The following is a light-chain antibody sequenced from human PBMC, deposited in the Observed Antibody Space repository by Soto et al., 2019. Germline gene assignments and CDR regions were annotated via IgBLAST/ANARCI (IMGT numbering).Light chain of an antibody. CDR3: PQTFSPPDS. CDR2: VAS. V-gene: IGKV1-39*01. J-gene: IGKJ2*01. Sequence: DIQMTQSLSSLSASVGDSVTITCRASQSISNSLSWYQQKPGKAPKFLIYVASTLQRGVPSRFSGSRSRTDFTLTISSQQPEDFSTYYCPQTFSPPDSFGQWTKLEIK. CDR1: QSISNS.